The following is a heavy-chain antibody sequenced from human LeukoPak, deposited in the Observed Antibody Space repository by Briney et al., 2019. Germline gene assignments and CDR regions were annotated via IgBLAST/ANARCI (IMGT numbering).Heavy chain of an antibody. CDR3: AREVAGTVGEKYVEGIDY. J-gene: IGHJ4*02. V-gene: IGHV4-4*07. CDR2: IYTSGST. Sequence: SETLSLTCTVSGGSISSYYWSWIRQPAGKGLEWIGRIYTSGSTNYNPSLQSRVTMSVDTSKNQFSLKLSSVTAADTAVYYCAREVAGTVGEKYVEGIDYWGQGTLVTVSS. CDR1: GGSISSYY. D-gene: IGHD6-19*01.